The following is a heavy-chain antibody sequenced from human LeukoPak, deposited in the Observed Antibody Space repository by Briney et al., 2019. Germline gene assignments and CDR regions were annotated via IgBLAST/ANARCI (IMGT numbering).Heavy chain of an antibody. CDR2: IRSKANSYAT. Sequence: PGGSLRLSCAASGFTFSGSAMRWVRQASGKGLEWVGRIRSKANSYATAYAASVKGRFTISRDDSKNTAYLQMNSLKTEDTAVYYCTSPGRPGIAVAGTVYWGQGTLVTVSS. CDR1: GFTFSGSA. J-gene: IGHJ4*02. D-gene: IGHD6-19*01. CDR3: TSPGRPGIAVAGTVY. V-gene: IGHV3-73*01.